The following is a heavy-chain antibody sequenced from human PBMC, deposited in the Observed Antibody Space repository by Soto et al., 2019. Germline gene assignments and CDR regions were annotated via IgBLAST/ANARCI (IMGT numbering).Heavy chain of an antibody. CDR1: GSRFSNYV. D-gene: IGHD2-21*01. CDR2: IIPIFNST. J-gene: IGHJ4*02. V-gene: IGHV1-69*06. CDR3: AREGRGKKDGYNGLVSLGY. Sequence: SVKVSCKVSGSRFSNYVISWVRQAPGHGLEWLGRIIPIFNSTKYAQSFQGRVTITADKSTSTASLELSSLRSDDTAVYYCAREGRGKKDGYNGLVSLGYWGQGTLVTVSS.